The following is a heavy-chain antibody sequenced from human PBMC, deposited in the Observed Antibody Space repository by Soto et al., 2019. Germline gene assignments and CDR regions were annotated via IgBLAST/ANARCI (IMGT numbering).Heavy chain of an antibody. V-gene: IGHV3-33*01. Sequence: QEQLVESGGGVVQPGTSLRLSCAASGFTFSNYGMHWVHQAPGKGLEWVAVILYDVSQQYHSDPVKGRFTVSKDSYRNTLSLQMNRLRAEDTAVYYSERILTGWYFDLWGRDTLITVSS. J-gene: IGHJ2*01. CDR2: ILYDVSQQ. CDR1: GFTFSNYG. CDR3: ERILTGWYFDL. D-gene: IGHD3-10*01.